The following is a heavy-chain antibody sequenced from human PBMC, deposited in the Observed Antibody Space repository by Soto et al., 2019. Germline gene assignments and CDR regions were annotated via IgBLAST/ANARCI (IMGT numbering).Heavy chain of an antibody. J-gene: IGHJ4*02. CDR3: ARVRDPNYGDYYFDY. D-gene: IGHD4-17*01. CDR2: IYHSGST. V-gene: IGHV4-30-2*01. Sequence: PSLTCAVSGGSISSGGYSWSWIRQPPGKGLEWIGYIYHSGSTYYSPSLKSRVTISVDRSKNQFSLKLSSVTAADTAVYYCARVRDPNYGDYYFDYWGQGTLVTVSS. CDR1: GGSISSGGYS.